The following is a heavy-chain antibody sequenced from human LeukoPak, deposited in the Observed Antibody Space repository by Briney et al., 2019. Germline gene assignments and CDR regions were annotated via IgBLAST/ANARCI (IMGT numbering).Heavy chain of an antibody. V-gene: IGHV4-39*01. CDR3: ARLGSSSWYTPYTINWFDP. J-gene: IGHJ5*02. D-gene: IGHD6-13*01. CDR1: GGSISSSSYY. Sequence: SETLSLTCTVSGGSISSSSYYWGWIRQPPGKGLEWIVSIYYSGSTYYNPSLKSRVTISVDTSKNQFSLKLSSVTAADTAVYYCARLGSSSWYTPYTINWFDPWGQGTLVTVSS. CDR2: IYYSGST.